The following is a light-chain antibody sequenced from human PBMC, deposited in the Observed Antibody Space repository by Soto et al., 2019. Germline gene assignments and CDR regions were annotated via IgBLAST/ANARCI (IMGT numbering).Light chain of an antibody. CDR1: SSNIGSNT. CDR3: AAWDDSLNGPNYV. Sequence: QSVLTQPPSASGTPGQRVTISCSGSSSNIGSNTVNWYQQLPGTAPKLLIYSNNQRPSGVPDLFSGSKSGTSASLAISGLQSEDEADYYCAAWDDSLNGPNYVFGTGTKVTV. J-gene: IGLJ1*01. CDR2: SNN. V-gene: IGLV1-44*01.